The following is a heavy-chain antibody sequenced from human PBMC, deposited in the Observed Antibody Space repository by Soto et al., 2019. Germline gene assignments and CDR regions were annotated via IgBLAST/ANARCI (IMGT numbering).Heavy chain of an antibody. D-gene: IGHD1-26*01. CDR1: GFTFSSYC. V-gene: IGHV3-7*01. CDR3: TRGGCISESYYCFDY. Sequence: PGGSLRLSCAASGFTFSSYCMSWVRQAPGKGLEWVANIKQDGSEKYYVDSVKGRFTISRDNAENSLYLQMNSLRAEGTAVYYCTRGGCISESYYCFDYWGQGTLVTVSS. J-gene: IGHJ4*02. CDR2: IKQDGSEK.